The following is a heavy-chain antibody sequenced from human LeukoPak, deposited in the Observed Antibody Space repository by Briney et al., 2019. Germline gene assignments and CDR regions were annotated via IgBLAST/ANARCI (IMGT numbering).Heavy chain of an antibody. CDR1: GYTFSVYY. J-gene: IGHJ3*02. D-gene: IGHD4-23*01. CDR2: ISPSGGTT. CDR3: GRVTLYAFDI. Sequence: ASVALSFTASGYTFSVYYMHWVRQPPGHGQEWMGIISPSGGTTSYAQEFQGRVTMTRHTSTSTGYMELSSLRSEDTAVYYCGRVTLYAFDIWGQGTMVTVSS. V-gene: IGHV1-46*01.